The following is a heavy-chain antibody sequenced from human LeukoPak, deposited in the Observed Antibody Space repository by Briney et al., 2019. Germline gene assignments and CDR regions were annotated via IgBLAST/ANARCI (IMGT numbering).Heavy chain of an antibody. Sequence: GGSRRLSCAASGFTFSSYGMHGVRQAPGKGLGWGAVISYDGSNKYYADSVKGRFTISRDNSKNTLYLQMNSLRAEDTAVYYCAKDYQWLVRSGDYGMDVWGQGTTVTVSS. V-gene: IGHV3-30*18. D-gene: IGHD6-19*01. CDR1: GFTFSSYG. CDR3: AKDYQWLVRSGDYGMDV. CDR2: ISYDGSNK. J-gene: IGHJ6*02.